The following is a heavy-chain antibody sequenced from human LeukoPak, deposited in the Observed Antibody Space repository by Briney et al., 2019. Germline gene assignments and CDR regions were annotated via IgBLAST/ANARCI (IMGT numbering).Heavy chain of an antibody. J-gene: IGHJ4*02. CDR3: ASINYGDYAFDY. CDR1: GGSISSYY. D-gene: IGHD4-17*01. V-gene: IGHV4-59*01. Sequence: SEALSLTCTVSGGSISSYYWSWIRQPPGKGLEWIGYIYYSGSTNYNPSLKSRVTISVDTSKNQFSLKLSSVTAADTAVYYCASINYGDYAFDYWGQGTLVTVSP. CDR2: IYYSGST.